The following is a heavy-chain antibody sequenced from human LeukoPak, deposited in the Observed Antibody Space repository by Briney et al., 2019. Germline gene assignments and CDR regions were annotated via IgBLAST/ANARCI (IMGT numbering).Heavy chain of an antibody. CDR2: IYHNGNS. V-gene: IGHV4-59*01. D-gene: IGHD5-24*01. J-gene: IGHJ4*02. CDR3: ARDGGLQSHFDY. Sequence: SDTLSLTCSVFGDSFNEYYWNGVRQPPGKGLQWIGYIYHNGNSNYNPSLKGRLTISVDTAKNQFSLKLTSVTAADTAVYYCARDGGLQSHFDYWGQGALVTVSS. CDR1: GDSFNEYY.